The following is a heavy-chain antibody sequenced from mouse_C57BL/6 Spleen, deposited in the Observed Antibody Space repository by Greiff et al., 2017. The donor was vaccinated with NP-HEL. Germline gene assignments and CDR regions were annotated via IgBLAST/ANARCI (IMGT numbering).Heavy chain of an antibody. J-gene: IGHJ2*01. CDR2: IYPGSGNT. Sequence: QVQLQQSGAELVRPGASVKLSCKASGYTFTDYYINWVKQRPGQGLEWIARIYPGSGNTYYNEKFKGKATLTAEKSSSTAYMQLSSLTSEDSAVYFCAREEGYYGSSFFDYWGQGTTLTVSS. CDR1: GYTFTDYY. V-gene: IGHV1-76*01. CDR3: AREEGYYGSSFFDY. D-gene: IGHD1-1*01.